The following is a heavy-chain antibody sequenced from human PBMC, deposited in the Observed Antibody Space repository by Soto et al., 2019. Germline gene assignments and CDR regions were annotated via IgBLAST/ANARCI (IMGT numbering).Heavy chain of an antibody. CDR3: ARVPITIVRGVVTALSGWFDP. CDR1: GYTFTSYG. Sequence: ASVKVSCKASGYTFTSYGISWVRQAPGQGLEWMGWISAYNGNTNYAQKLQGRVTMTTDTSTSTAYMELRSLRSDDTAVYYCARVPITIVRGVVTALSGWFDPWGQGNLVTVSS. D-gene: IGHD3-10*01. J-gene: IGHJ5*02. CDR2: ISAYNGNT. V-gene: IGHV1-18*01.